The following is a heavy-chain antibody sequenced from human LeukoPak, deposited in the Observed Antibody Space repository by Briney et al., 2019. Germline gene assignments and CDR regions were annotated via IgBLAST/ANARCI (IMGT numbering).Heavy chain of an antibody. CDR2: ISYSGGT. CDR3: ARDPTTVTKGFDI. V-gene: IGHV4-59*11. Sequence: PSETLSLTCTVSGGSISSHYWTWIRQSPGKGLEWIGYISYSGGTNYNPSLKSRVTLSVDTSKNQFSLKLSSVTAADTAVYYCARDPTTVTKGFDIWGQGTMVTVSS. D-gene: IGHD4-17*01. J-gene: IGHJ3*02. CDR1: GGSISSHY.